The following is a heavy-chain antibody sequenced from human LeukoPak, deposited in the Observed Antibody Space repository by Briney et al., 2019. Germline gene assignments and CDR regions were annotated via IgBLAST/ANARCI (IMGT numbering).Heavy chain of an antibody. Sequence: SETLSLTCTVSGGSISSSSYYWGWIRQPPGKGLEWIGSLYYSGSTYYNPSLKSRVTIAVDTSKNQFSLKLSSVTAADTAVYYCARGTRRQLLWFGELSHFDYWGQGALVAVSS. CDR2: LYYSGST. V-gene: IGHV4-39*01. D-gene: IGHD3-10*01. CDR1: GGSISSSSYY. J-gene: IGHJ4*02. CDR3: ARGTRRQLLWFGELSHFDY.